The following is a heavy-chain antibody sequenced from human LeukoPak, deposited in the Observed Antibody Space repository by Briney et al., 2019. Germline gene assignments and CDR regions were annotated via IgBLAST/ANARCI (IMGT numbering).Heavy chain of an antibody. CDR2: ISGSGSYI. J-gene: IGHJ4*02. V-gene: IGHV3-21*06. CDR1: GFTFSDYS. CDR3: AREWDRSGQVDY. Sequence: PGGSLRLSCAASGFTFSDYSMNWVRQTPRKGLEWVSCISGSGSYIYYADSVKGRFTISRDNAKNSLHLQVNSLRAEDTAVYYCAREWDRSGQVDYWGQGTLVTVS. D-gene: IGHD1-26*01.